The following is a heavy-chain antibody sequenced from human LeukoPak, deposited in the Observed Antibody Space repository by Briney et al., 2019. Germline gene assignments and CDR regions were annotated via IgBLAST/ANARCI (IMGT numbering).Heavy chain of an antibody. V-gene: IGHV1-18*04. CDR2: ISAYNGNT. D-gene: IGHD6-6*01. CDR3: ARGVTKYSSSPGYY. J-gene: IGHJ4*02. Sequence: ASVKVSCKASGYTFTSYYMHWVRQAPGQGLEWMGWISAYNGNTNYAQKLQGRVTMTTDTSTSTAYMELRSLRPDDTAVYYCARGVTKYSSSPGYYWGQGTLVTVSS. CDR1: GYTFTSYY.